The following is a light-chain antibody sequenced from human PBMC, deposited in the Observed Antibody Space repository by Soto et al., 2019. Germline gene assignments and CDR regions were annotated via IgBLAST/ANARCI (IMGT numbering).Light chain of an antibody. V-gene: IGKV3D-20*02. CDR3: QQRSNWPVT. J-gene: IGKJ4*01. CDR2: GAS. CDR1: QSVSSAN. Sequence: EIVSTQSPRTLSLSPGERATLSCRASQSVSSANFAWYQQKPGQAPRLLIYGASSRATGIPDRFNGSGSGTDFILTISSLEPEDVAVYYCQQRSNWPVTFGGGTKVDIK.